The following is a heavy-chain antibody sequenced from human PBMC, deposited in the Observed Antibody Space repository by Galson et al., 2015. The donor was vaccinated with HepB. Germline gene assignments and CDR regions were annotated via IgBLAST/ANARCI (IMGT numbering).Heavy chain of an antibody. CDR1: GFTFSTYN. CDR3: AISIVVVPAALLDP. Sequence: SLRLSCAVSGFTFSTYNMNWVRQAPGKGLEWVSSISTSSSYIYYADSVKGRFTISRDNAKNSLYLQMNSLRAEDTALYYCAISIVVVPAALLDPWGQGTLVTVSS. J-gene: IGHJ5*02. V-gene: IGHV3-21*01. CDR2: ISTSSSYI. D-gene: IGHD2-2*01.